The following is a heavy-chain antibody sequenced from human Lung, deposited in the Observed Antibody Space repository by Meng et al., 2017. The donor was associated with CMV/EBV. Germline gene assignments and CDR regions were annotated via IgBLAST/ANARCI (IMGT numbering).Heavy chain of an antibody. J-gene: IGHJ5*02. CDR1: GFTFDNSA. CDR3: ARGGRGSGKGGWLDP. Sequence: SGFTFDNSAMHWVRQAPGKGLEWVAIISFDGSNKVYADSVKGRFTISRDDSKNTVYLQMNSLRVEDTAVYYCARGGRGSGKGGWLDPWGQGTLVTVSS. V-gene: IGHV3-30-3*01. D-gene: IGHD3-10*01. CDR2: ISFDGSNK.